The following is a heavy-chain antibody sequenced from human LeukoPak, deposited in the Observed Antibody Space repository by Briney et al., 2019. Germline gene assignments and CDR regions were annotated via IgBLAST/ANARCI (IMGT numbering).Heavy chain of an antibody. CDR1: GFTFSIYA. J-gene: IGHJ4*02. CDR2: MSYDGTNK. Sequence: GGSLRLSCAASGFTFSIYAIHWVRQAPGKGLEWVAVMSYDGTNKYYADSVKGRFTISRDNSKNTLYLQMNSLRAEDTAVYYCANENFDYWGQGTLVTVSS. V-gene: IGHV3-30-3*02. CDR3: ANENFDY.